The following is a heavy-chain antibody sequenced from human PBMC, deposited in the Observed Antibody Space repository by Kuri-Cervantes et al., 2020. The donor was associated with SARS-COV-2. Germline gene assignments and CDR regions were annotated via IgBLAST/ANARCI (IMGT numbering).Heavy chain of an antibody. CDR3: ARASTSFDD. J-gene: IGHJ4*01. CDR1: GGSISSYY. V-gene: IGHV4-59*01. CDR2: IYYDGST. Sequence: GSLRLSCPVSGGSISSYYWSWIRQPPGKGLEWIGHIYYDGSTNYKTSLKGRVTISLDTSKNQFSLKVDSVTAADTAVYYCARASTSFDDWGHGTLVTVSS.